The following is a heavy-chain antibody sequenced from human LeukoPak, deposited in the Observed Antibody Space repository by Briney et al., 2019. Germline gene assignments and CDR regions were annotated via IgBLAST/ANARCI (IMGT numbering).Heavy chain of an antibody. J-gene: IGHJ4*02. CDR3: ARVGADFWSGYYQPFDY. V-gene: IGHV4-34*01. Sequence: RPSETLSLTCAVYGGSFSGYYWSWIRQPPGKGLEWIGEINHSGSTNYNPSLKSRVTISVDTSKNQFSLKLSSVTAADTAVYYCARVGADFWSGYYQPFDYWGQGTLVTVSS. CDR2: INHSGST. CDR1: GGSFSGYY. D-gene: IGHD3-3*01.